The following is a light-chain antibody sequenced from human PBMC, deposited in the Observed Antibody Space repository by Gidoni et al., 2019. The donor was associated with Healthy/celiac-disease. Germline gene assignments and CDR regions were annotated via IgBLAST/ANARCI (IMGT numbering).Light chain of an antibody. CDR2: AAS. J-gene: IGKJ1*01. Sequence: DIQFTQSPSFLSASVGDRVTITCRASQGISSYLAWYQQKPGKAPKLLIYAASTLQSGVPSRVSGSGSGTEFTLTISSLQPEDFATYYWQRLNRYPRFGQGTKVEIK. CDR3: QRLNRYPR. CDR1: QGISSY. V-gene: IGKV1-9*01.